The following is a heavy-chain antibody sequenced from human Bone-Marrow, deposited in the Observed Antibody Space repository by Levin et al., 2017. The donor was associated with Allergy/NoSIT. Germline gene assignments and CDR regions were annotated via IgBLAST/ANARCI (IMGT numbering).Heavy chain of an antibody. CDR2: IYYTGTA. V-gene: IGHV4-39*01. CDR3: ATKYGDYPWAFDI. D-gene: IGHD4-17*01. CDR1: DDSLTSSHYY. J-gene: IGHJ3*02. Sequence: ASETLSLTCSVSDDSLTSSHYYWGWIRQPPGKGLEWIGTIYYTGTAHYNPSLKSRLTISIDTSKRQFSLRLTSVAATDTALYYCATKYGDYPWAFDIWGRGTQVTVSS.